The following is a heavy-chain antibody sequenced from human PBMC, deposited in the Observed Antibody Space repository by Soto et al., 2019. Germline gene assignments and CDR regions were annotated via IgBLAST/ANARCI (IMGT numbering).Heavy chain of an antibody. Sequence: QVQLVQSGAEVRKPASSVKVSCKASGGTFSRYPISWVRQAPGHGLEWMGGIIPMFGTANHAQKFQGRVNITADESTSSAYLELGSRRSEDTAIYFCARARAVAGLYHGMDVWGQGTTVIVSS. CDR2: IIPMFGTA. V-gene: IGHV1-69*01. CDR1: GGTFSRYP. J-gene: IGHJ6*02. D-gene: IGHD6-19*01. CDR3: ARARAVAGLYHGMDV.